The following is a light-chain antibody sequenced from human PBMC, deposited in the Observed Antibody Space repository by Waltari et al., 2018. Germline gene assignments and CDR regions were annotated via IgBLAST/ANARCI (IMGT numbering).Light chain of an antibody. CDR2: DAS. J-gene: IGKJ2*01. V-gene: IGKV3D-20*01. CDR1: QSVSSTY. CDR3: QQYAALPRT. Sequence: DIVLTQFPATLSLSPGERATLFCRASQSVSSTYLAWYQQKPGQAPRLLIYDASRGTTGLPARFSGSGSGTDFTLTISRLEPEDFAVYYCQQYAALPRTFGQGTRLEIK.